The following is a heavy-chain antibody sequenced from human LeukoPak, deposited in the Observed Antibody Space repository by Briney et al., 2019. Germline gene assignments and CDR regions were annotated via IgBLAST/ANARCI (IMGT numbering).Heavy chain of an antibody. CDR3: ARVPQYFCSGGSCYQWFDP. D-gene: IGHD2-15*01. V-gene: IGHV4-59*01. J-gene: IGHJ5*02. CDR1: GGSIRSYY. Sequence: SETLSLTCTVSGGSIRSYYWSWIRQPPGKGLEWIGYIYYSGSTNYNPSLKSRVTISVDTSKNQFSLKLSSVTAADTAVYYCARVPQYFCSGGSCYQWFDPWGQGTLVTVSS. CDR2: IYYSGST.